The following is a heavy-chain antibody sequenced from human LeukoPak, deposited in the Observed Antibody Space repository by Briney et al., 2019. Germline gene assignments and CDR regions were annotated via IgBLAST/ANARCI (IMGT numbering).Heavy chain of an antibody. CDR3: ARDDQTIAARPGSLRY. V-gene: IGHV1-46*01. D-gene: IGHD6-6*01. Sequence: ASVKVSCKGSGYTFTSYYMHWVRQAPGQGLEWMGIINPSGGSTSYAQKFQGRVTMTRDTSTSTVYMEMSSLRSEDTAVYYCARDDQTIAARPGSLRYWGQGTLVTVSS. CDR2: INPSGGST. CDR1: GYTFTSYY. J-gene: IGHJ4*02.